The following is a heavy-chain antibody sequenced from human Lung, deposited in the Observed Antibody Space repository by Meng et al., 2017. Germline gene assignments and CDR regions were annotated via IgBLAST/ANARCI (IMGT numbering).Heavy chain of an antibody. CDR3: ARDEDISAAGKLFGDY. V-gene: IGHV1-2*06. Sequence: VQRVQSGAEVKEPGASVKVSCKPSVYTCPDYWLNWVRRAPGQGPDWMGRSNPKSDDTHYAQMFQGRDTMTGDTSISTAYMGLSGLRSDDTAMYYCARDEDISAAGKLFGDYWGQGTLVTVSS. CDR1: VYTCPDYW. CDR2: SNPKSDDT. J-gene: IGHJ4*02. D-gene: IGHD6-13*01.